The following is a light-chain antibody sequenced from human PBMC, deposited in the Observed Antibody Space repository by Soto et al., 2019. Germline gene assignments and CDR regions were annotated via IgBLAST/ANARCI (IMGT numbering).Light chain of an antibody. CDR2: DAS. J-gene: IGKJ4*01. CDR3: LQYDSFPLA. V-gene: IGKV1-33*01. CDR1: QDITNY. Sequence: DIELIQNTSSLSASVGDRVTITCQASQDITNYLNWYQQKPGKAPKLLISDASNLETGVPSRFSGSGSGTDFTFTITSLQSEDIATYYFLQYDSFPLAFGGRTRVDSK.